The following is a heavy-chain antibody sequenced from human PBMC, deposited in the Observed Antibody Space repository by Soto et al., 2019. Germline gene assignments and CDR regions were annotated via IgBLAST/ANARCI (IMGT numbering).Heavy chain of an antibody. CDR2: ISGSGGST. Sequence: EVQLVESGGGLVQPGGSLRLSCAASGFTFSGYAMSWVRQAPGKGLEWVSAISGSGGSTDYADSVKGRFTISRDNTKNTMYLQMIRLSAQDTAVYYFHGGEEWPVYSFDYWGQGTLVTVSS. CDR3: HGGEEWPVYSFDY. J-gene: IGHJ4*02. D-gene: IGHD6-19*01. V-gene: IGHV3-23*04. CDR1: GFTFSGYA.